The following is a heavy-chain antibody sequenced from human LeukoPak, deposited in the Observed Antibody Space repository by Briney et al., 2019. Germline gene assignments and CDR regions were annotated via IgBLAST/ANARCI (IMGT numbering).Heavy chain of an antibody. Sequence: GRSLRLSCAASGFTFSSYWMSWVRQAPGKGLEWVANIKQDGSEKYYVDSVKGRFTISRDNAKNSPYLQMNSLRAEDTAVYYCARDSPRAAAFDYWGQGTLVTVSS. J-gene: IGHJ4*02. CDR3: ARDSPRAAAFDY. V-gene: IGHV3-7*01. CDR2: IKQDGSEK. CDR1: GFTFSSYW. D-gene: IGHD6-13*01.